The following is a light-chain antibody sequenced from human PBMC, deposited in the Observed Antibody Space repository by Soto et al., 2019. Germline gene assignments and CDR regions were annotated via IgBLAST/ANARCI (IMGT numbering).Light chain of an antibody. J-gene: IGKJ1*01. CDR2: DAS. CDR1: QSVSSW. Sequence: DIQMTQSPSTLSASVGDRVTITCRASQSVSSWLAWYQQTPGKAPKLLIYDASTLESGVPSRFSGSGSGTEFALTISSLQPDDFATYYCQQYNSYSFSPFGQGTKVEIK. V-gene: IGKV1-5*01. CDR3: QQYNSYSFSP.